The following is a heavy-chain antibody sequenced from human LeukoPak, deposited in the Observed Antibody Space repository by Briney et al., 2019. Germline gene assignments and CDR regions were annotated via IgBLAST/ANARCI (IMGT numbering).Heavy chain of an antibody. V-gene: IGHV3-66*01. CDR3: ARGCCPTGH. J-gene: IGHJ4*02. CDR1: GFTVSGDY. Sequence: GGSLRLSVAASGFTVSGDYMAGFRQAPGQGLEWVSVIYSSGVTFYADSVKGRFTISRDNSKNTLYLQMNSLRAEDTAVYYCARGCCPTGHWGQGTLVTVSS. CDR2: IYSSGVT.